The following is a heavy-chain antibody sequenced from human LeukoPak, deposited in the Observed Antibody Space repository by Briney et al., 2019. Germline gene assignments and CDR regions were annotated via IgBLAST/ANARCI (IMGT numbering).Heavy chain of an antibody. Sequence: PGGSLRLSCAASGFTFSDYYMSWIRQAPGKGLEWVSYISSSGSTIYYADPVKGRFTISRDNAKNSLYLQMNSLRAEDTAVYYCARVLGTAMVGIAAAGTPEGRDVWGKGTTVTVSS. CDR2: ISSSGSTI. V-gene: IGHV3-11*04. D-gene: IGHD6-13*01. CDR3: ARVLGTAMVGIAAAGTPEGRDV. J-gene: IGHJ6*04. CDR1: GFTFSDYY.